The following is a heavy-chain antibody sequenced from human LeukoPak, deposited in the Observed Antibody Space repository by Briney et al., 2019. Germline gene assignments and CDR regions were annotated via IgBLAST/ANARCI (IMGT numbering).Heavy chain of an antibody. CDR3: ARRFCSSVSCYADDAFDV. CDR2: ISGYNGKI. J-gene: IGHJ3*01. D-gene: IGHD2-2*01. Sequence: GASVKVSYKASGHTFVSYGISWVRQAPGQGLEWMGWISGYNGKINYAQKFQGRVTMTTDPSTSTAYLELRSLTSEDTAVYYCARRFCSSVSCYADDAFDVWGQGTMVIVSS. V-gene: IGHV1-18*01. CDR1: GHTFVSYG.